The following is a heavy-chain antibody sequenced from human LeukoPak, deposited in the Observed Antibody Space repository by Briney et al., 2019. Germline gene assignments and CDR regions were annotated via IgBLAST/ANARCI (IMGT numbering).Heavy chain of an antibody. Sequence: SETLSLTCTVSGDSISRSNWWSWVRQPPGKGLEWIGEIYHSGNTKYNPSLKSRVTISMDKSKNQFSLKLSSVTAADTAVYYCARVVGVTSWLDPWGQGTLVTVSS. D-gene: IGHD1-26*01. CDR3: ARVVGVTSWLDP. V-gene: IGHV4-4*02. J-gene: IGHJ5*02. CDR1: GDSISRSNW. CDR2: IYHSGNT.